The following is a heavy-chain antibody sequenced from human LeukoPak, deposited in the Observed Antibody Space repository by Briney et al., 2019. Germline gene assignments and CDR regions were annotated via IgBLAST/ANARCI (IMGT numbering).Heavy chain of an antibody. Sequence: GAAVKVSCKASVYTFTIYDINWVRQATGQGLECMGWMNPNSGNTGYVQKYQGRVTTTSNTSISTAYMELSSLRSEDTAVYYCARGAHYGSGSYLFDYWGQGTLVTVSS. CDR3: ARGAHYGSGSYLFDY. CDR2: MNPNSGNT. V-gene: IGHV1-8*01. D-gene: IGHD3-10*01. J-gene: IGHJ4*02. CDR1: VYTFTIYD.